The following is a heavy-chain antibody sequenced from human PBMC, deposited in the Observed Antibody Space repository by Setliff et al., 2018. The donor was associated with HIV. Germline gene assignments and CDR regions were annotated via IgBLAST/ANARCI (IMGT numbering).Heavy chain of an antibody. CDR1: GYKFTNYW. Sequence: GESLKISCQGSGYKFTNYWIGWVRQMPGKGLEWMGIIYPGDSDTRYSPSFEGQVTISADKSISTAYLQWSSLKASDTAMYYCARAPPSFWSSFDAFDLWGQGTVVTVSS. V-gene: IGHV5-51*01. D-gene: IGHD3-3*01. J-gene: IGHJ3*01. CDR2: IYPGDSDT. CDR3: ARAPPSFWSSFDAFDL.